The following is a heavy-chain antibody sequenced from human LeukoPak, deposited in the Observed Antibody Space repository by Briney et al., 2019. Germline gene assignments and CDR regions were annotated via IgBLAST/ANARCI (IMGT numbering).Heavy chain of an antibody. CDR2: ISGSGGST. V-gene: IGHV3-23*01. D-gene: IGHD6-6*01. CDR3: AKDVRSSSSLSYFDY. Sequence: GGSLRLSCAASGFTFSSYAMSWVRQAPGKGLEWVSVISGSGGSTYYADSVKGRFTISRDNSKNTLYLQMNSLRAEDTAVYYCAKDVRSSSSLSYFDYWGQGALVTVSS. J-gene: IGHJ4*02. CDR1: GFTFSSYA.